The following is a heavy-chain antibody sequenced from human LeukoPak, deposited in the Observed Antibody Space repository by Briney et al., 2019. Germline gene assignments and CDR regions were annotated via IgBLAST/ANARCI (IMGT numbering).Heavy chain of an antibody. J-gene: IGHJ6*03. D-gene: IGHD6-19*01. CDR3: ARGGDSSGWTLYYYYYMDV. CDR2: INPNSGGT. V-gene: IGHV1-2*02. Sequence: GASVKVSCKASGYTFIGYYIHWVRQAPGQGLEWMGWINPNSGGTNYAQKFQGRVTMTRDTSISTAYMELSRLRSDDTAVYYCARGGDSSGWTLYYYYYMDVWGKGTTVTVSS. CDR1: GYTFIGYY.